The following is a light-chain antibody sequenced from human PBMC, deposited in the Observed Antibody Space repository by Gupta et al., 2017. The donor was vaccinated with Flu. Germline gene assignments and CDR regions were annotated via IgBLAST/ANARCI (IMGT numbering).Light chain of an antibody. V-gene: IGLV2-14*01. Sequence: SALPHPATLSGSPGPSFGLPSTRSSRDARGSDYVTWYQQHPGKAPKLILFEVSRRPRGISDRFSGSKSGNTASLTISGLLAEDEAFYYCGSYTSTNTVVVFGGGTKLTVL. CDR3: GSYTSTNTVVV. CDR2: EVS. J-gene: IGLJ2*01. CDR1: SRDARGSDY.